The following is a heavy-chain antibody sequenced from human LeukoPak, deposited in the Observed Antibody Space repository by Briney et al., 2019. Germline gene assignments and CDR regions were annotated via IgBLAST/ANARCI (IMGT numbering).Heavy chain of an antibody. CDR2: ISYGGSNK. J-gene: IGHJ4*02. V-gene: IGHV3-30-3*01. CDR3: ARAESGYGLFDY. Sequence: GGSLRLSCAASGFTFSSYAMHWVRQAPGKGLEWVAVISYGGSNKYYADSVKGRFTISRDNSKNTLYLQTNSLRAEDTAVYYCARAESGYGLFDYWGQGTLVTVSS. CDR1: GFTFSSYA. D-gene: IGHD3-3*01.